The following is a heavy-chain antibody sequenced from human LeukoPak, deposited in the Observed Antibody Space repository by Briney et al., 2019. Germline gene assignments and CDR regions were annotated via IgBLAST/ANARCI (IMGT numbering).Heavy chain of an antibody. CDR2: ISYDGSNK. Sequence: QSGGSLRLSCAASGFTFSSYGVHWVRQAPGKGLEWVAVISYDGSNKYYADSVKGRFTISRDNSKNTLYLQMNSLRAEDTAVYYCAKEGHGSSLDYWGQGTLVTVSS. V-gene: IGHV3-30*18. CDR3: AKEGHGSSLDY. D-gene: IGHD6-13*01. CDR1: GFTFSSYG. J-gene: IGHJ4*02.